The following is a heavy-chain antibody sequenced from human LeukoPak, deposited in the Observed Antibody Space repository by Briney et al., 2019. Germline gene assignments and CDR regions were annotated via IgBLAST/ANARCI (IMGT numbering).Heavy chain of an antibody. CDR2: IYYSGST. Sequence: KASETLSLTCTVSGGSISSYYWSWIRQPPGKGLEWIGSIYYSGSTYYNPSLKSRVTISVDTSKNQFSLKLSSVTAADTAVYYCARDLFIITSQNIVPLWGQGTLVTVSS. CDR1: GGSISSYY. CDR3: ARDLFIITSQNIVPL. V-gene: IGHV4-59*12. J-gene: IGHJ4*02. D-gene: IGHD3-9*01.